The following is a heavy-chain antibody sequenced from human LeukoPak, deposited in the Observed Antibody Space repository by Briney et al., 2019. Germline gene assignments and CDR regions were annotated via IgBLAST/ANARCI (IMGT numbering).Heavy chain of an antibody. D-gene: IGHD1-7*01. CDR3: ARDPGTTPLDYYYYMDV. J-gene: IGHJ6*03. CDR2: IYTSGST. CDR1: GGSISSGSYY. V-gene: IGHV4-61*02. Sequence: PSQTLSLTCTVSGGSISSGSYYWSWVRQPAGKGLEWIVRIYTSGSTNYNPSLKSRVTISVDTSKNQFSLKLSSVTAADTAVYYCARDPGTTPLDYYYYMDVWGKGTTVTVSS.